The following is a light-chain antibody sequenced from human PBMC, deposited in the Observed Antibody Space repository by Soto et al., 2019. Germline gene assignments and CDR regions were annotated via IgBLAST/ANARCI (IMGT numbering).Light chain of an antibody. J-gene: IGLJ2*01. CDR1: SSNIGNNY. CDR2: DNN. Sequence: QSVLTQPPSVSAAPGQTVTISCTGSSSNIGNNYVSWYQQLPGTAPKLLIYDNNKRPSGIADRFAGSKSGTSGTLDITGRQTGDEADYYCATWYYSLTGEVFGGGTKLTVL. CDR3: ATWYYSLTGEV. V-gene: IGLV1-51*01.